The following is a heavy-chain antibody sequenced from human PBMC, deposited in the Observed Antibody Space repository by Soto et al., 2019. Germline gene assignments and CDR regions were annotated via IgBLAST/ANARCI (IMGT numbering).Heavy chain of an antibody. CDR1: GYTFTGYY. D-gene: IGHD6-19*01. Sequence: GASVKVSCKASGYTFTGYYMHWVRQAPGQGLEWMGWINPNSGGTNYAQKFQGWVTMTRDTSISTAYMELSRLRSDDTAVYYCARGRGGWYNHYHYGMDVWGQGTTVTVSS. V-gene: IGHV1-2*04. CDR3: ARGRGGWYNHYHYGMDV. J-gene: IGHJ6*02. CDR2: INPNSGGT.